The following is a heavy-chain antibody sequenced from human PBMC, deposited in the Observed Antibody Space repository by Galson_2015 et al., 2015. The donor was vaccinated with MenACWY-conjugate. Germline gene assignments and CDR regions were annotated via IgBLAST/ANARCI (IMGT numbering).Heavy chain of an antibody. CDR2: IYKSGST. CDR1: GFTAISMY. Sequence: SLRLSCAASGFTAISMYMSWVRQAPGKGLEWVAVIYKSGSTYYADSVKGRFTISRDNSKSTLFLQMDGLSDEDTAVYYCARDGSSDYGLKFDYWGRGTLVTVSS. CDR3: ARDGSSDYGLKFDY. D-gene: IGHD4-17*01. V-gene: IGHV3-66*01. J-gene: IGHJ4*02.